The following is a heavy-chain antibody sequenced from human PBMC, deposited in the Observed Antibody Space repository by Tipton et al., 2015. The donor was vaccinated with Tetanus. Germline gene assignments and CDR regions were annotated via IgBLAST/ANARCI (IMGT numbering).Heavy chain of an antibody. CDR2: IRQDGSEK. J-gene: IGHJ4*02. CDR1: GFTFNSDW. Sequence: SLRLSCAASGFTFNSDWMTWVRQAPGKGLEWVANIRQDGSEKYYVDSVKGRFTISRDNAKNAMYLQMNSLRAEDTAVYYCARDSTYLFDYWGQGTLVTVSS. D-gene: IGHD2-2*01. CDR3: ARDSTYLFDY. V-gene: IGHV3-7*01.